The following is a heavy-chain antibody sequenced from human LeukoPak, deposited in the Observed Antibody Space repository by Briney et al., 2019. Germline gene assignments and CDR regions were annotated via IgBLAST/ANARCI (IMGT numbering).Heavy chain of an antibody. V-gene: IGHV3-30*04. CDR1: GFTFSSYA. D-gene: IGHD5-12*01. CDR3: ARGWSGYPPNY. CDR2: ISYDGSNK. J-gene: IGHJ4*02. Sequence: GGSLRLSCAASGFTFSSYAMHWVRQAPGKGLEWVAVISYDGSNKYYADSVKGRFTISRDNAKNTLYLQMNSLRAEDTAVYYCARGWSGYPPNYWGQGTLVTVSS.